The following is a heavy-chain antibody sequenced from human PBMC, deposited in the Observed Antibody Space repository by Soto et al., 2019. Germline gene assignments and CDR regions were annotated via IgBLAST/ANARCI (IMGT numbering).Heavy chain of an antibody. D-gene: IGHD6-19*01. J-gene: IGHJ4*02. CDR3: SRIAVSGPINGFDY. Sequence: QLQLQESGPRLVKPSEPLSLTCTVSGGSISNSSYLWRWIRQPPGQGLQWLGSVSYSGRTYYNTSIKSCVTISVDTSKTQSSLRLSSVTAADTAVYYWSRIAVSGPINGFDYWGQGAMVTVCS. CDR1: GGSISNSSYL. CDR2: VSYSGRT. V-gene: IGHV4-39*01.